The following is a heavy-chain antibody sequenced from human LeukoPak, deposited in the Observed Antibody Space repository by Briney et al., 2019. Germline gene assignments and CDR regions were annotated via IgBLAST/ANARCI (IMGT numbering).Heavy chain of an antibody. D-gene: IGHD3-9*01. Sequence: GASVKVSCKASGGTFISYAINWVRQATGQGLEWMGWMNPNSGNTGYAQKFQGRVTMTRNTSISTAYMELSSLRSEDTAVYYCARGGYYDILTGYHDAFDIWGQGTMVTVSS. CDR1: GGTFISYA. V-gene: IGHV1-8*02. CDR3: ARGGYYDILTGYHDAFDI. CDR2: MNPNSGNT. J-gene: IGHJ3*02.